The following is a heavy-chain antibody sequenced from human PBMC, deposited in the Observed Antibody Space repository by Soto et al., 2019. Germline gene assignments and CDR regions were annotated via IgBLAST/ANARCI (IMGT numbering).Heavy chain of an antibody. Sequence: SATLSLTCTVSGGSISSYYWSWIRQPPGKGLEWIGYIYYSGSTNYNPSLKSRVTISVDTSKNQFSLKLSSVTAADTAVYYCARGGYYDFWSGYYKGGHYYYGMDVWGQGTTVTVSS. J-gene: IGHJ6*02. CDR3: ARGGYYDFWSGYYKGGHYYYGMDV. V-gene: IGHV4-59*01. D-gene: IGHD3-3*01. CDR1: GGSISSYY. CDR2: IYYSGST.